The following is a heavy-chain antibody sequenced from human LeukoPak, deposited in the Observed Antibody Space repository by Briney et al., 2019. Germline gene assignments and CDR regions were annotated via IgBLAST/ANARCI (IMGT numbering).Heavy chain of an antibody. CDR2: MNPNSGNT. CDR3: ARGRFYRGGNGVVGY. Sequence: ASVKVSCKASGYTFTSYDINWVRQATGQGLEWMGWMNPNSGNTGYAQKFQGRVTMTRNTSISTAYMELSSLRSEGTAVYYCARGRFYRGGNGVVGYWGQGTLVTVSS. D-gene: IGHD4-23*01. J-gene: IGHJ4*02. CDR1: GYTFTSYD. V-gene: IGHV1-8*01.